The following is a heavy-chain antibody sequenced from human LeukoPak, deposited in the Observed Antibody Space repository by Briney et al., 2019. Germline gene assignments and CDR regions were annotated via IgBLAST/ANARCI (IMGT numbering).Heavy chain of an antibody. V-gene: IGHV3-30*04. CDR1: AFTFSGYS. CDR3: ARVGYDYNWYDAFDI. D-gene: IGHD1-1*01. Sequence: PGGSLRLSCVVSAFTFSGYSMHWVRQAPGKGLEWVAFISHDGSKKNCANSLKGRFTISRDNSKNTLFLQMNSLRPEDTAVYYCARVGYDYNWYDAFDIWGQGTMVTVSS. J-gene: IGHJ3*02. CDR2: ISHDGSKK.